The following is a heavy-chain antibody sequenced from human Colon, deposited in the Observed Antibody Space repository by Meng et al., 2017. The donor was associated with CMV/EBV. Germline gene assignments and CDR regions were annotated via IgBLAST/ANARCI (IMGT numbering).Heavy chain of an antibody. CDR2: ISGSGGST. J-gene: IGHJ4*02. V-gene: IGHV3-23*01. CDR3: ARGWPPDY. Sequence: GESLKISCAASGFTFSSYAMSWVRQAPGKGLEWVSGISGSGGSTYYADSVKGRFTISRDNSKNTLYLQMHSLTAEDTAVYYCARGWPPDYWGQGTLVTVSS. CDR1: GFTFSSYA. D-gene: IGHD6-13*01.